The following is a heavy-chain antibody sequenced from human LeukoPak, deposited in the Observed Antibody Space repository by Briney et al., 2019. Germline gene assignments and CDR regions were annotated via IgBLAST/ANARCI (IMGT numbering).Heavy chain of an antibody. Sequence: GGSLRLSCAASGFTFDDYAMHWVRQVPGKCLEWVSLISGDGSGTHYADSVKGRFTISRDNSKNSLSLQVNSLRTEDTALYYCAKDMGPLGTIWLDSWGQGTLVTVSS. CDR2: ISGDGSGT. CDR3: AKDMGPLGTIWLDS. D-gene: IGHD3-3*01. J-gene: IGHJ4*02. CDR1: GFTFDDYA. V-gene: IGHV3-43*02.